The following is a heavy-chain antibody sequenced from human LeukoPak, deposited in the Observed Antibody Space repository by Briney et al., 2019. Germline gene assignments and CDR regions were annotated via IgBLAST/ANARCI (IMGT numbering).Heavy chain of an antibody. J-gene: IGHJ5*02. CDR3: ARDVAGELNHFDWFDP. D-gene: IGHD1-14*01. Sequence: ASVKVSCKASGYTFPRYGVSWVRQAPGQGLEWMGWINPHSGGTNYVQKFQGRVTLTCDTSVSTAYMELRRLRSDDTAVYYCARDVAGELNHFDWFDPWGQGTLVTISS. CDR2: INPHSGGT. V-gene: IGHV1-2*02. CDR1: GYTFPRYG.